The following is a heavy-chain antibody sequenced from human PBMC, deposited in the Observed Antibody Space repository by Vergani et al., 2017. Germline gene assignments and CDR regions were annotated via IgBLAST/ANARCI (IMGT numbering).Heavy chain of an antibody. CDR3: ARTAGYSSGWYDAFDI. CDR2: IYHSGST. V-gene: IGHV4-38-2*01. CDR1: GYSISSGYY. J-gene: IGHJ3*02. D-gene: IGHD6-19*01. Sequence: QLQLQESGPGLVKPSETLSLTCAVSGYSISSGYYWGWIRQPPGKGLEWIGSIYHSGSTYYNPSLKSRVTISVDTSKNQFSLKLSSVTAADTAVYYCARTAGYSSGWYDAFDIWGQGTMVTVSS.